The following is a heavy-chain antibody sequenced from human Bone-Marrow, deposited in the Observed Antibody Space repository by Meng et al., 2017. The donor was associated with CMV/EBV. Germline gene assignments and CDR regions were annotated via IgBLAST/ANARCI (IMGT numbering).Heavy chain of an antibody. V-gene: IGHV1-69*02. D-gene: IGHD2-15*01. CDR1: GATCSSYR. J-gene: IGHJ5*02. CDR3: ATASSGGTKSGWFDP. Sequence: GATCSSYRYGDGRQDPGQGHEWMGRSIPILGIANYAQTFQGRVTITADKATSTAYMELSSLRSEDTAVYYCATASSGGTKSGWFDPWGQGTLVTVSS. CDR2: SIPILGIA.